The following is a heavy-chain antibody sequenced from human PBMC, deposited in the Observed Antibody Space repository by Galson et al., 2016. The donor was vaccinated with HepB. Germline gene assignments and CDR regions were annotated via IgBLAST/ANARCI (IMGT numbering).Heavy chain of an antibody. V-gene: IGHV4-61*09. CDR3: AREDVVLMMYDY. J-gene: IGHJ4*02. Sequence: TLSLTCTVSGGSISSGSYYWTWIRQPAGKGLEWIGHIYTSGSTNYNPSLKSRVTVSLDTSKNQFSLKLTSVTAADTAVYYCAREDVVLMMYDYWGQGTLVTVSS. CDR1: GGSISSGSYY. CDR2: IYTSGST. D-gene: IGHD2-8*01.